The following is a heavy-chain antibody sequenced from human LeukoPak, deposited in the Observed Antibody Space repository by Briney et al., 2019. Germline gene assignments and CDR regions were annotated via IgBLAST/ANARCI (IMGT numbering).Heavy chain of an antibody. CDR3: ASWGEGALDN. V-gene: IGHV3-48*01. CDR2: ISTSTTTI. CDR1: GFTFSSYS. Sequence: GGTLRLSCAASGFTFSSYSMNWVRQAPGKGLEWISYISTSTTTIYYANSVKGRFTISRDNAKKSLYLQMNSLRVEDTGVYYCASWGEGALDNWGQGTLVTVSS. D-gene: IGHD1-26*01. J-gene: IGHJ4*02.